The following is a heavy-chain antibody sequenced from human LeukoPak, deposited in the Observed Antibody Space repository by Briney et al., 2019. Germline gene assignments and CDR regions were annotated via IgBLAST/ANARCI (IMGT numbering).Heavy chain of an antibody. CDR3: ARGRYSGSYYY. CDR1: GGSISSYY. Sequence: SETLSLTCTVSGGSISSYYWSWIRQPAGKGLQWIGRMYTSGSTNYSPSLKSRVTISVDTSKNQFSLKLSSVTAADTAVYYCARGRYSGSYYYWGQGTLVTVSS. J-gene: IGHJ4*02. V-gene: IGHV4-4*07. CDR2: MYTSGST. D-gene: IGHD3-10*01.